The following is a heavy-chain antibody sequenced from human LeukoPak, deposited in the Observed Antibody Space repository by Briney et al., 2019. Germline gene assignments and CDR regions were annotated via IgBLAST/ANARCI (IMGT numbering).Heavy chain of an antibody. V-gene: IGHV3-7*05. D-gene: IGHD6-13*01. CDR1: GFTFSNYW. CDR3: ARRGGSSWYNWFDP. CDR2: IKQDGSEK. J-gene: IGHJ5*02. Sequence: PGGSLRLSCAASGFTFSNYWMSWVRQAPGKGLECVANIKQDGSEKYYVDSVKGRFTISRDNAKNSLYLQMNSLRAEDTAVYYCARRGGSSWYNWFDPWGQGTLVTVSS.